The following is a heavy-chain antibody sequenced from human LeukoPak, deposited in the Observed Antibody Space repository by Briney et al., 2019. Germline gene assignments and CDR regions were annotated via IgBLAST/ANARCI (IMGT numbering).Heavy chain of an antibody. D-gene: IGHD2-2*01. CDR1: GFTFSSYW. CDR3: ARALTVVPAAAMVYYYYYMDV. Sequence: GGSLRLSCAASGFTFSSYWMSWVRQAPGKGLELVANIKQDGSEKYYVDSVKGRFTISRDNAKNSLYLQMNSLRAEDTAVYYCARALTVVPAAAMVYYYYYMDVWGKGTTVTVSS. CDR2: IKQDGSEK. J-gene: IGHJ6*03. V-gene: IGHV3-7*01.